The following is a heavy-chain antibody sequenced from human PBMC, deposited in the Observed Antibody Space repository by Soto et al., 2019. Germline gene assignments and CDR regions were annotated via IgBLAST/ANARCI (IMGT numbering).Heavy chain of an antibody. J-gene: IGHJ4*02. CDR3: ARDGTYNWV. D-gene: IGHD1-1*01. Sequence: ELQLVASGGGLVHPGGSLRLSCAASGLPVSNNYLRWVRKAPGKGREWVSLIFSTGDKRYADSVKGRFTISRDRSSTTLSLQMNSLRVEDTAVYYCARDGTYNWVGGQGIHVTGSS. V-gene: IGHV3-66*01. CDR2: IFSTGDK. CDR1: GLPVSNNY.